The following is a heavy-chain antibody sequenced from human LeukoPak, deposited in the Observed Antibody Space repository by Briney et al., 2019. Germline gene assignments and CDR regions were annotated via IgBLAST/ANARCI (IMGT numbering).Heavy chain of an antibody. CDR1: GGTFSSYA. J-gene: IGHJ4*02. D-gene: IGHD3-3*01. V-gene: IGHV1-69*04. CDR3: ARASARLRFLEWFFDY. CDR2: IIPILGIA. Sequence: SVKVSCKASGGTFSSYAISWVRQAPGQGLEWMGRIIPILGIANYAQKFQGRVTITADKSTSTAYMELSSLRSEDTAVYYCARASARLRFLEWFFDYWGQGTLVTVSS.